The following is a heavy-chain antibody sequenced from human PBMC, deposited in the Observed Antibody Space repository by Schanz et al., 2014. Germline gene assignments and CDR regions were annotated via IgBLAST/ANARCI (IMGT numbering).Heavy chain of an antibody. CDR3: AKVWGSDYFYPFDY. D-gene: IGHD3-22*01. CDR1: GFTFNNYD. Sequence: DVHLLESGGGLVQPGGSLRLSCAASGFTFNNYDMNWVRLVPGKGLECVSGISGGGGSAYYADSVKGRFTISRDNSKNTLYLQMSSLRAEDTAVYYCAKVWGSDYFYPFDYWGQGTLVTVSS. J-gene: IGHJ4*02. V-gene: IGHV3-23*01. CDR2: ISGGGGSA.